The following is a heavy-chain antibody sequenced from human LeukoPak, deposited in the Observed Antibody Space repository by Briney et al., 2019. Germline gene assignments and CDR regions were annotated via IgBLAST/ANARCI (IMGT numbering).Heavy chain of an antibody. CDR2: LSASGGNT. CDR3: AKDVTWNFGYNFDY. CDR1: AVSFSSYA. D-gene: IGHD1-7*01. Sequence: GGSLRLSCAASAVSFSSYAMSWVRQAPGKGLEWVSALSASGGNTYYADSVKGRFTISRYYSRNTLYLQIKNLSAEHTAVYYCAKDVTWNFGYNFDYWGPGTLVTVSS. V-gene: IGHV3-23*01. J-gene: IGHJ4*02.